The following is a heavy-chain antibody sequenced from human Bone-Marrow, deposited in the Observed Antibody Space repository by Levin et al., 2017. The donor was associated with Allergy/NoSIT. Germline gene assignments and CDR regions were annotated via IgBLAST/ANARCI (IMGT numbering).Heavy chain of an antibody. CDR2: FDYSGNT. CDR1: GDSINHRNYY. V-gene: IGHV4-39*01. Sequence: SETLSLTCTVSGDSINHRNYYWGWVRQPPEKGLEWIGSFDYSGNTYYNPSLKSRAAISVDTSNNQFSLTLTSVTAADTAIYYCARAPNYYSSGAYSIRLLSYFDSWGQGTLVTVSS. D-gene: IGHD3-10*01. CDR3: ARAPNYYSSGAYSIRLLSYFDS. J-gene: IGHJ4*02.